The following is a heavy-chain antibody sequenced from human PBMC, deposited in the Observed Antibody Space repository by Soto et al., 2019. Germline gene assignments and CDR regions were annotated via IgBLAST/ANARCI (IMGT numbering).Heavy chain of an antibody. CDR2: IYAGGDT. D-gene: IGHD2-15*01. J-gene: IGHJ4*02. V-gene: IGHV3-66*01. Sequence: ASGGGLAQPGGSLRLSCAASGFTVSSSYMSWVRQAPGKRLEWVSVIYAGGDTFYADSVKGRFTISRDNSENTLYLQMNSLRVEDRAVYYCALHCTGGNCVGYGGQGTLVTVSS. CDR1: GFTVSSSY. CDR3: ALHCTGGNCVGY.